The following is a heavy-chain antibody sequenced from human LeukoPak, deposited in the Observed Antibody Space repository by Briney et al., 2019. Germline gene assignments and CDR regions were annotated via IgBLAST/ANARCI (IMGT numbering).Heavy chain of an antibody. J-gene: IGHJ5*02. CDR3: ARDAAGEGRLVITWFDP. CDR1: GGSISNYY. Sequence: SETLSLTCTVSGGSISNYYWNWIRQPPGKGLEWIGYIYYSGSTNYNPSLKSRVTISVDTSKNQFSLKLSSVTAADTAVYYCARDAAGEGRLVITWFDPWGQGTLVTVSS. CDR2: IYYSGST. V-gene: IGHV4-59*01. D-gene: IGHD3-22*01.